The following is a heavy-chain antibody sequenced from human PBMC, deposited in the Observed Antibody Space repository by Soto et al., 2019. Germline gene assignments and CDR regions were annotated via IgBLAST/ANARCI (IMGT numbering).Heavy chain of an antibody. CDR2: INHSGST. D-gene: IGHD3-3*01. J-gene: IGHJ5*02. V-gene: IGHV4-34*01. CDR3: ASVPIFGVALNWFDP. CDR1: GGSFSGYY. Sequence: LLPASETLSLTCAVYGGSFSGYYWSWIRQPPGKGLEWIGEINHSGSTNYNPSLKSRVTISVDTSKNQFSLKLSSVTAADTAVYYCASVPIFGVALNWFDPWGQGTLVTVSS.